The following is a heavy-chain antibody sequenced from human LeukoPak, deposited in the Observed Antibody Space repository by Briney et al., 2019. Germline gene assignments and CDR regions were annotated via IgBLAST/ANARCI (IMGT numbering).Heavy chain of an antibody. Sequence: GGSLRLSCAASGFTFSSYSMNWVRQAPGKGLEWVSSISSSSSYIYYADSVKGRFTISRDNAKNSLSLQMNSLRAGDTAVYFFAVMTTVIHFDYWGQGTLVTVSS. V-gene: IGHV3-21*01. CDR1: GFTFSSYS. CDR3: AVMTTVIHFDY. J-gene: IGHJ4*02. D-gene: IGHD4-17*01. CDR2: ISSSSSYI.